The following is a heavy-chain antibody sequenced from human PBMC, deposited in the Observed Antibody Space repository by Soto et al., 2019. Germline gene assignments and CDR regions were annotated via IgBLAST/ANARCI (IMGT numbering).Heavy chain of an antibody. Sequence: PGGSLRLSCAASGFTFSSYGMHWVRQAPGKGLEWVAVIWYDGSNKYYADSVKGRFTISRDNSQNTLYLQMNSLRAEDTAVYYCASWLVRGLHWGQGTRVTVSS. V-gene: IGHV3-33*01. J-gene: IGHJ4*02. CDR1: GFTFSSYG. D-gene: IGHD3-10*01. CDR3: ASWLVRGLH. CDR2: IWYDGSNK.